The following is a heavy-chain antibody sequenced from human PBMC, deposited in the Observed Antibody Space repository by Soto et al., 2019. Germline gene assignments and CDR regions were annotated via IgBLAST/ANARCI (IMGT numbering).Heavy chain of an antibody. CDR3: AAASSWHLDH. CDR1: GDSISSSNW. J-gene: IGHJ4*02. V-gene: IGHV4-4*02. Sequence: QVQLQESGPGLVRPSGTLSLTCTVSGDSISSSNWWSWVRQPPGKGLEWIEEMHHTGSTNYYPSRESRVSISLDKSKNRSAFNLSSVTVAGTAVYYCAAASSWHLDHWGQGVLITVPS. CDR2: MHHTGST. D-gene: IGHD6-13*01.